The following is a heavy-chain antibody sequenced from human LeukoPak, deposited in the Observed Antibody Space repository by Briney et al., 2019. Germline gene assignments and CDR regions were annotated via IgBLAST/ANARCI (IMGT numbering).Heavy chain of an antibody. CDR2: ISSSGSTI. CDR1: GFTFSDYY. Sequence: PGGSLRLSCAASGFTFSDYYMSWIRQAPGKGLEWVSYISSSGSTIYYADSVKGRFTISRENVKNSLYLQMNSLRVEDTAVYYCARGWNSFWYFDFWGRGTQVTVSS. V-gene: IGHV3-11*01. J-gene: IGHJ2*01. D-gene: IGHD1-7*01. CDR3: ARGWNSFWYFDF.